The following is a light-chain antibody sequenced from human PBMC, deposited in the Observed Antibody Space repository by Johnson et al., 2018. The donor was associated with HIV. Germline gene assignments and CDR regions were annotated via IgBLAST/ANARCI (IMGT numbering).Light chain of an antibody. CDR1: SSNIGNNY. V-gene: IGLV1-51*01. CDR2: DNN. CDR3: GTLDNSLRTAF. Sequence: QPVLTQPPSVSAAPGQKVTISCSGSSSNIGNNYVSWYQQLPGTAPKLLIYDNNRRPSGVPDRFSGSKSGTSATLGITGLQTGDEADYFCGTLDNSLRTAFFGPGTKFTLL. J-gene: IGLJ1*01.